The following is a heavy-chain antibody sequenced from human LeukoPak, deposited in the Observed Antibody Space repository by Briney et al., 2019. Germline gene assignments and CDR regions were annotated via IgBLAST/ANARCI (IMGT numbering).Heavy chain of an antibody. CDR1: GFTFSSYSMN. CDR2: IYYSGST. D-gene: IGHD4-17*01. J-gene: IGHJ4*02. V-gene: IGHV4-39*01. Sequence: GSLRLSCAASGFTFSSYSMNWVRQAPGKGLEWIGSIYYSGSTYYNPSLKSRVTISVDTSKNQFSLKLSSVTAADTAVYYCARLDRPPYDYGDRVRDYWGQGTLVTVSS. CDR3: ARLDRPPYDYGDRVRDY.